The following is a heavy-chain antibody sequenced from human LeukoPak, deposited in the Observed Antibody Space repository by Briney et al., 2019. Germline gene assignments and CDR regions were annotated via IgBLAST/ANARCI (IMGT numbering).Heavy chain of an antibody. V-gene: IGHV3-30*18. CDR2: TSYDGSNK. J-gene: IGHJ4*02. CDR3: AKDGGYDFWSGYYFDY. CDR1: GFTFSSYG. D-gene: IGHD3-3*01. Sequence: GGSLRLSCVASGFTFSSYGMHWVRQAPGKGLEWVAVTSYDGSNKYYADSVKGRFTFSRDNSKNTLYLQMNSLRVEDTAVYYCAKDGGYDFWSGYYFDYWGQGTLVTVSS.